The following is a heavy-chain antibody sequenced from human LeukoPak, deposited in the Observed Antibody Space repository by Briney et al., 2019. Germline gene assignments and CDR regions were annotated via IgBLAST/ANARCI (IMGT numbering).Heavy chain of an antibody. CDR1: GYSISSGYY. D-gene: IGHD1-26*01. Sequence: SDTLSLTCTVSGYSISSGYYWGWIRQAPGKGMEWIGSMYHSGSTYYNPSLKSRVTISVDTSKNHFSLKLSSVTASDTALYHCARDGGIVGAANPYFDYWGQGTLVTVSS. J-gene: IGHJ4*02. V-gene: IGHV4-38-2*02. CDR2: MYHSGST. CDR3: ARDGGIVGAANPYFDY.